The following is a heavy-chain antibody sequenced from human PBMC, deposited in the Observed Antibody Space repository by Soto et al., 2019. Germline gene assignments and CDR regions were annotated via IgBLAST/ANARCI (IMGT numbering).Heavy chain of an antibody. CDR2: IYYSGST. CDR1: GGSISSGGYY. Sequence: SETLSLTCTVSGGSISSGGYYWSWIRQHPGKGLEWIGYIYYSGSTYYNPSLKSRVTISVDTSKNQFSLKLSSVTAADTAVYYCAREGYGGNSGRFDYWGQGTLVTVSS. D-gene: IGHD4-17*01. CDR3: AREGYGGNSGRFDY. V-gene: IGHV4-31*03. J-gene: IGHJ4*02.